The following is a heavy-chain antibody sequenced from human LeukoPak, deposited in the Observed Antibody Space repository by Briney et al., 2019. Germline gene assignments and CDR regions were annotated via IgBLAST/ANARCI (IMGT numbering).Heavy chain of an antibody. V-gene: IGHV1-2*02. CDR1: EYTLTGYY. D-gene: IGHD2-2*01. Sequence: ASVKVSCKASEYTLTGYYMHWVHQAPGQGLEGMGWITPNSGGKNYAQKFQGRVTMTRDTSISTAYMELSRLRSDDTAVYYCARESRSGYCSSTSCYSASWFDPWGQGTLVTVSS. CDR2: ITPNSGGK. J-gene: IGHJ5*02. CDR3: ARESRSGYCSSTSCYSASWFDP.